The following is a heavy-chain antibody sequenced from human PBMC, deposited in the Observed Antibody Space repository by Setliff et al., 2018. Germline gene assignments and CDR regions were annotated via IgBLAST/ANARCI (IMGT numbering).Heavy chain of an antibody. CDR1: GGSISCGDYY. J-gene: IGHJ4*02. V-gene: IGHV4-30-4*08. Sequence: LSLTCTVSGGSISCGDYYWSWIRQPPGKGLEWIGYIYSSGSTYYNPSLKSRVSISVDTSKNQFSLKLSSVTAADTAVYYCARESRYYYDNLGTLDYWGQGTLVTVSS. D-gene: IGHD3-22*01. CDR3: ARESRYYYDNLGTLDY. CDR2: IYSSGST.